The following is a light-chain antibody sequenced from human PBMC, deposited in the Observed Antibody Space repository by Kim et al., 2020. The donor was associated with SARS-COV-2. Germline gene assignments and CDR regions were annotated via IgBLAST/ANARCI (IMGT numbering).Light chain of an antibody. CDR3: CSYAGSNWV. Sequence: QSALTQPASVSGSPVQSITISCTGTSSDVGSYNLVSWYQQHPGKAPKLLIYEGSKRPSGVSNRFSGSKSGNTASLTISGLQAEDEADYYCCSYAGSNWVFGGGTQLTVL. J-gene: IGLJ3*02. V-gene: IGLV2-23*01. CDR2: EGS. CDR1: SSDVGSYNL.